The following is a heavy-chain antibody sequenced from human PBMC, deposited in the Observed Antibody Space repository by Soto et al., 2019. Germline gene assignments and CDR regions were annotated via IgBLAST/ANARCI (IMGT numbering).Heavy chain of an antibody. J-gene: IGHJ4*02. V-gene: IGHV1-18*03. CDR2: ISAYNGNT. Sequence: QVQLVQSGAEVKKPRASVKVSCKASGYTFTSYGISWVRQAPGQGLEWMGCISAYNGNTKYVQKFQGRVTMTTDTLKRTANMALRSLRSDAMAVYYCARDATGVLNDYWSQGTLVTVYS. CDR1: GYTFTSYG. D-gene: IGHD2-8*01. CDR3: ARDATGVLNDY.